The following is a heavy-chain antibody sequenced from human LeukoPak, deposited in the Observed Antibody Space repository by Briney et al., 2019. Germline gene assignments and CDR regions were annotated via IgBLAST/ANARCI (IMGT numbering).Heavy chain of an antibody. J-gene: IGHJ6*03. CDR3: AKAFGELSYYYYYMDV. Sequence: GGSLRLSCAASGFTFSNYWMSWVRQAPGKGLEWVGNIKQDGSEKYYVDSLKGRFTISRDNDKKSLYLQMNSLRAEDTAVYYCAKAFGELSYYYYYMDVWGKGTTVTISS. CDR2: IKQDGSEK. D-gene: IGHD3-10*01. CDR1: GFTFSNYW. V-gene: IGHV3-7*03.